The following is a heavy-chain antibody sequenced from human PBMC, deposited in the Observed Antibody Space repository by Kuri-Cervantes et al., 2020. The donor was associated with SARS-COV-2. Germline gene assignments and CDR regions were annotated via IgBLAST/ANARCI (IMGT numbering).Heavy chain of an antibody. D-gene: IGHD6-19*01. Sequence: GGSLRLSCAASGFTFSSYAMHWVRQAPGKGLEYVSAISSSGGSTYYANSVKGRFTISRDNSKNTLYLQMGSLRAEDTAMYYCARKYNSGWYVCDLWGQGTPVTVSS. V-gene: IGHV3-64*01. CDR2: ISSSGGST. CDR3: ARKYNSGWYVCDL. CDR1: GFTFSSYA. J-gene: IGHJ5*02.